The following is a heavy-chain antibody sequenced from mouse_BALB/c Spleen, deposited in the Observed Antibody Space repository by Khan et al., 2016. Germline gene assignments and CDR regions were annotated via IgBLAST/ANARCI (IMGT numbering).Heavy chain of an antibody. CDR1: GYTFTDYS. CDR2: INTETGEP. V-gene: IGHV9-2-1*01. D-gene: IGHD1-1*01. J-gene: IGHJ4*01. Sequence: QIVLVQSGPELKKPGETVKISCKASGYTFTDYSMHWVKQAPGKGLKWMGWINTETGEPTYADDFKGRFAFSLETSASTAYLQINNLKNEDTATYFCARSRGSSYDYYAMDYWGQGTSVTVSS. CDR3: ARSRGSSYDYYAMDY.